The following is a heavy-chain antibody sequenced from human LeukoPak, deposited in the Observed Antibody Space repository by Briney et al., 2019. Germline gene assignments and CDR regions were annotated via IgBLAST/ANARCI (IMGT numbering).Heavy chain of an antibody. D-gene: IGHD3-22*01. J-gene: IGHJ4*02. CDR2: IYFSGST. Sequence: PSETLSLTCTVSGGSISTYFWSWIRQPPGKGLEWIGHIYFSGSTNYNPSLKSRVTISVDTSKNQFSLKLSSVTAADTAVYYCARRKSSGSYPLDYWGQGILVTVSS. V-gene: IGHV4-59*08. CDR1: GGSISTYF. CDR3: ARRKSSGSYPLDY.